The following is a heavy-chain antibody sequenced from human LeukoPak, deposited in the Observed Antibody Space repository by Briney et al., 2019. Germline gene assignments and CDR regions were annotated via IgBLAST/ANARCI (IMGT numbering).Heavy chain of an antibody. CDR3: ARQVAYTSGRTFDF. Sequence: GESLKISCKGSGYSFTSYWIGWVRQIPGIGLEWMGIIYPGDSDSRYSPSFQGQVTISADKFISTAYLQWSSLKASDTAMYYCARQVAYTSGRTFDFWGQGTLVTVSS. CDR1: GYSFTSYW. CDR2: IYPGDSDS. V-gene: IGHV5-51*01. D-gene: IGHD6-19*01. J-gene: IGHJ4*02.